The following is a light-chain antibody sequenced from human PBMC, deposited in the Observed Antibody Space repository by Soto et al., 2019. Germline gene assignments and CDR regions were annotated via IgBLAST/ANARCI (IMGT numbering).Light chain of an antibody. J-gene: IGKJ3*01. CDR3: QQRSNWPPFT. CDR1: QSVSYSSNNKNY. V-gene: IGKV4-1*01. Sequence: DIVMTQSPDSLAVSLGERATISCKSSQSVSYSSNNKNYLAWFQQKPGQPPKLLIYWASTRESGVPDRFSGSGSGTDFTLTISSLEPEDFAVYYCQQRSNWPPFTFGPGTKVDLK. CDR2: WAS.